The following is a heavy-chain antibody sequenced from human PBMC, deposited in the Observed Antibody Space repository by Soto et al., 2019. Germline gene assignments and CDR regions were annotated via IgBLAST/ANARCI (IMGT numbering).Heavy chain of an antibody. Sequence: QVQLVQSGAKLIRPGAPGRVSCKASGYTFPTFAISWVRQAPGQGLEWMGWIKAYNGNTNYAQKLQGRVTMTTDTSTSTAYMELRSLRSDDTAVYYCARDAPPEDYWGQGTLVTVSS. V-gene: IGHV1-18*01. J-gene: IGHJ4*02. CDR2: IKAYNGNT. CDR3: ARDAPPEDY. CDR1: GYTFPTFA.